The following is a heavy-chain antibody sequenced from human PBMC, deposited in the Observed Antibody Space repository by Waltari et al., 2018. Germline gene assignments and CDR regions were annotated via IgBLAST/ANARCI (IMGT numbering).Heavy chain of an antibody. V-gene: IGHV4-38-2*02. CDR1: GYSISNGYY. J-gene: IGHJ5*01. CDR2: MVHEGRG. D-gene: IGHD2-21*01. Sequence: QVRLEESGPRLVKASETLSLPCTVSGYSISNGYYWGWIRQTPGGGLEWIGKMVHEGRGYDNPSLRSRVSISVDTSKNHLSLRLNSVTAADTATYYCARISSGDLAFDSWGHGIPVIVS. CDR3: ARISSGDLAFDS.